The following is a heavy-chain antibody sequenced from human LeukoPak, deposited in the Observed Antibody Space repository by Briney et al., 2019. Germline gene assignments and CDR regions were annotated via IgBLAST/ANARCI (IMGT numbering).Heavy chain of an antibody. J-gene: IGHJ4*02. D-gene: IGHD7-27*01. CDR2: INHVGVT. Sequence: PSQTLSLTCAVYGESFDGYYWTWIRQPPGKGLEWIGDINHVGVTNSDPSLKSRVAISVDTSKNQFSLKLYTVTAADTAVYYCATRKLGNDYWGQGTLVTVSS. CDR3: ATRKLGNDY. CDR1: GESFDGYY. V-gene: IGHV4-34*01.